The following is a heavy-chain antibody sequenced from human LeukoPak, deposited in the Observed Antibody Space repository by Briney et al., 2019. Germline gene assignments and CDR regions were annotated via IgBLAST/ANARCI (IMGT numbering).Heavy chain of an antibody. CDR1: GFTFSSYW. V-gene: IGHV3-21*01. CDR2: ISTSSSYI. CDR3: ARGGRVATIDY. J-gene: IGHJ4*02. D-gene: IGHD5-12*01. Sequence: GGSLRLSCAASGFTFSSYWMHWVRQAPGEGLEWVSSISTSSSYIYYADSVKGRFTISRDNAKNTLYLQMNSLRAEDTAVYYCARGGRVATIDYWGQGTLVTVSS.